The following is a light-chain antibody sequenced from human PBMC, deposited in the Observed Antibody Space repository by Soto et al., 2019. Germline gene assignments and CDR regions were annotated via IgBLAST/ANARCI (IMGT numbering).Light chain of an antibody. J-gene: IGKJ3*01. Sequence: DIQITQSPSSLSESAGDRVTITCRASQGISTYLNWYQQKPGKAPKLLIYAASSLQSGVPSRLSGSGSETEFTLTIRSLQPDDFATYYCQQYNSYSPFGPGTQVDIK. CDR3: QQYNSYSP. CDR2: AAS. V-gene: IGKV1-16*01. CDR1: QGISTY.